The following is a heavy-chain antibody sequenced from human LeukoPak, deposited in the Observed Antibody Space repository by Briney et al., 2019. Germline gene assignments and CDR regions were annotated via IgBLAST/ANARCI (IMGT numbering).Heavy chain of an antibody. J-gene: IGHJ4*02. CDR1: LYTFTSYD. V-gene: IGHV1-8*01. Sequence: SVNVSCKASLYTFTSYDINWLGQATGQGREWMGWMISNSGNTGYAQKFQGRVTMTRNTSMSTAYMELSSLRSEDTAVYYCARAKMAARRGGFDYWGQGTLATVSS. CDR2: MISNSGNT. D-gene: IGHD5-24*01. CDR3: ARAKMAARRGGFDY.